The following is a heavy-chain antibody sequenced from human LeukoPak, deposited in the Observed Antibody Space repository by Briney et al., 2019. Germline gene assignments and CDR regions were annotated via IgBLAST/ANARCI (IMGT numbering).Heavy chain of an antibody. CDR2: ISDDGSSK. D-gene: IGHD1-26*01. V-gene: IGHV3-30*04. Sequence: PGGSLRLSCAAPGFTFSSFAMHWVRQAPGKGLEWVAVISDDGSSKYYADSVKGRLTTSRDNSRNTVYLQMNSLRTDDTAVYYCARDPSNSGSYYVLDYWGQGTLVTVPS. CDR1: GFTFSSFA. J-gene: IGHJ4*02. CDR3: ARDPSNSGSYYVLDY.